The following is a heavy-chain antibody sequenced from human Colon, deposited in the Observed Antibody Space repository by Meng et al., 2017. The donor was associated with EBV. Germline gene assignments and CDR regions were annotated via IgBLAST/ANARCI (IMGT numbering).Heavy chain of an antibody. D-gene: IGHD5-24*01. J-gene: IGHJ4*02. CDR1: GGSISSGGYY. CDR3: ARGPSRWLQFSFDY. CDR2: IYYSGST. V-gene: IGHV4-31*03. Sequence: QWQLQESGPGLVKPSQPLSLTCTVSGGSISSGGYYWSWIRQHPGKGLEWIGYIYYSGSTYYNPSLKSRVTISIDTSKNQFSLKLSSVTAADTAVYYCARGPSRWLQFSFDYWGQGTLVTVSS.